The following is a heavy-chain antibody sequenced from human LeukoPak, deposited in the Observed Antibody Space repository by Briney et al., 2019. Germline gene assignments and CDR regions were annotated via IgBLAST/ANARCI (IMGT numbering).Heavy chain of an antibody. D-gene: IGHD2-2*01. V-gene: IGHV1-2*02. CDR3: ARDGAGGCSSTSCYHSY. J-gene: IGHJ4*02. CDR2: INPNSGGT. Sequence: VASVKVSCKASGYTFTGYYMHWVRQAPGQGLEWMGWINPNSGGTNYAQKFQGRVTMTRDTSISTAYMELSRLRSDDTAVYYCARDGAGGCSSTSCYHSYWGQGTLVTVSS. CDR1: GYTFTGYY.